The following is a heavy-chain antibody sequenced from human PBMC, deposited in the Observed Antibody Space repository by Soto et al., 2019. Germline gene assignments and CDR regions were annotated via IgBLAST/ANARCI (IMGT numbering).Heavy chain of an antibody. V-gene: IGHV1-24*01. CDR3: SRDDSDWFFN. D-gene: IGHD3-9*01. CDR1: GYTLTELS. J-gene: IGHJ4*02. Sequence: ASVKVSCKVSGYTLTELSMHWVRQAPGKGLEWMGGFDPEDGETIYAQKFQGRFTISRDDSKKTAYLQMNSLESEDTAVYYCSRDDSDWFFNWGRGTLVTVSS. CDR2: FDPEDGET.